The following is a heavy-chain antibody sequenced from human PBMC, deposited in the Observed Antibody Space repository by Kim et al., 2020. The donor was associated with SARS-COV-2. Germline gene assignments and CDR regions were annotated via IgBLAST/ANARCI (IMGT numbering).Heavy chain of an antibody. CDR2: GST. Sequence: GSTYYADSVKGRFTISRDNSKNTLYLQMNSLRAEDTAVYYCAKDLMFMDVWGQGTTVTVSS. J-gene: IGHJ6*02. V-gene: IGHV3-23*01. CDR3: AKDLMFMDV. D-gene: IGHD3-10*02.